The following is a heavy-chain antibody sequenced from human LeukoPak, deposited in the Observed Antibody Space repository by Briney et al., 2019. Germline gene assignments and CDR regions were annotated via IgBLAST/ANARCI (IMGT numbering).Heavy chain of an antibody. CDR1: GYTFTSYG. Sequence: AAVTSSCKASGYTFTSYGISWVRQAPGQGLEWMGWISAYNGNTNYEQKLQGRVTMTTDTSTSTAYMELRSLRSDDTAVYYCARVAYYYDSSGLDDWGQGTTVTVSS. V-gene: IGHV1-18*01. CDR2: ISAYNGNT. CDR3: ARVAYYYDSSGLDD. J-gene: IGHJ6*02. D-gene: IGHD3-22*01.